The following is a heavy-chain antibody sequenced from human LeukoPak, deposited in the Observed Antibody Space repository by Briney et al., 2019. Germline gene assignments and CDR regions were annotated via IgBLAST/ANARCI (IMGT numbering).Heavy chain of an antibody. CDR2: ISGSGGRT. CDR1: VFTFSSYA. V-gene: IGHV3-23*01. D-gene: IGHD3-22*01. J-gene: IGHJ4*02. Sequence: GGSLRLSCAASVFTFSSYAMGWVRQAPGKGLEWVSAISGSGGRTYYADSVKGRFTISRDNSKNTLYLQMNTQRAEDTAVYYCARPDAYYYDSSGSYYGYWGQGTLVTVSS. CDR3: ARPDAYYYDSSGSYYGY.